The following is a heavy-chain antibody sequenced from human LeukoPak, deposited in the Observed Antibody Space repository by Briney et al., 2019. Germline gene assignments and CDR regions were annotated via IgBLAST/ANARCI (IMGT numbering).Heavy chain of an antibody. CDR1: GFTFSSYG. V-gene: IGHV3-30*03. Sequence: GGSLRLSCAASGFTFSSYGMHWVRQAPGKGLEWVAVISNDESNKYYADSVKGRFTISRDNSKNTLYLQMNSLRAEDTAVYYCARDGIGSYYFDYWGQGALVTVSS. D-gene: IGHD1-14*01. J-gene: IGHJ4*02. CDR2: ISNDESNK. CDR3: ARDGIGSYYFDY.